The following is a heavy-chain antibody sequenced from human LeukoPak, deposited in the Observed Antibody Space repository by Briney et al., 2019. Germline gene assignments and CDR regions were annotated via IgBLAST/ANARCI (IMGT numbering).Heavy chain of an antibody. D-gene: IGHD2-2*01. V-gene: IGHV4-59*01. Sequence: SETLSLTCTVSGGSISSYSWSWIRQPPGKGLEWIGYIHYSGSTNYNPSLKSRVTISVDTSKNQFSLKLSSVTAADTAVYYCARGNGWVCSSTSCSNWFDPWGQGTLVTVSS. CDR2: IHYSGST. CDR3: ARGNGWVCSSTSCSNWFDP. CDR1: GGSISSYS. J-gene: IGHJ5*02.